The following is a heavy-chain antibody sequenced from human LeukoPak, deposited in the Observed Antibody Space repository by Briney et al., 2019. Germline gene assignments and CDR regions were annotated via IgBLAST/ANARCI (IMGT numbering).Heavy chain of an antibody. CDR3: ARCYDSSALMLTY. J-gene: IGHJ4*02. CDR2: IYSGGST. CDR1: GFTVSSNY. D-gene: IGHD3-22*01. V-gene: IGHV3-53*01. Sequence: GGSLRLSCAASGFTVSSNYMSWVRQAPGKGLEWVSVIYSGGSTYYADSVKGRFTISRDNSKNTLYLQMNSLRAEDTAVYYCARCYDSSALMLTYWGQGTLVTVSS.